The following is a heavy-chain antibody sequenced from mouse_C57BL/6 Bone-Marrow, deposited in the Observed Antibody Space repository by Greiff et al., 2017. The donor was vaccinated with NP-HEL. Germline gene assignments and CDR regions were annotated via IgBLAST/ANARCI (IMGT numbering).Heavy chain of an antibody. D-gene: IGHD2-5*01. J-gene: IGHJ3*01. CDR3: ARGGYSNYLAY. CDR2: IDPSDSET. CDR1: GYTFTSYW. V-gene: IGHV1-52*01. Sequence: VQLQQSGAELVRPGSSVKLSCKASGYTFTSYWMHWVKQRPIQGLEWIGNIDPSDSETHYNQKFKDKATLTVDKSSSTAYMQLSSLTSEDSAVYYCARGGYSNYLAYWGQGTLVTVSA.